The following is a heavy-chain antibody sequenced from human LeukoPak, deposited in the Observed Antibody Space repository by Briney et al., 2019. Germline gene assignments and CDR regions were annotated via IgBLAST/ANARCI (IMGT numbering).Heavy chain of an antibody. J-gene: IGHJ5*02. CDR3: ARVRYDYVWGSTHNWFDP. Sequence: PSETLSLTCSVSGGSISSYYWSWIRQPPGKGLEWIGYIYYSGSTNYNPSLKSRVTISVDTSKNQFSLKLSSVTAADTAVYYCARVRYDYVWGSTHNWFDPWGQGTLVTVSS. CDR2: IYYSGST. V-gene: IGHV4-59*01. CDR1: GGSISSYY. D-gene: IGHD3-16*01.